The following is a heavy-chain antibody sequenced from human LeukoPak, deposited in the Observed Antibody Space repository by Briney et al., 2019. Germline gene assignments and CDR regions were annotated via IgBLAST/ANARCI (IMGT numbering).Heavy chain of an antibody. CDR2: IYYSGST. D-gene: IGHD2-2*01. J-gene: IGHJ4*02. V-gene: IGHV4-39*01. Sequence: SETLSLTCTVSGGSISSSSYYWGWIRQPPGKGLEWLGTIYYSGSTYYNPSLKSRATISVDASKNQFSLKLSSVTAADTAVYYCARLPQPSPAYFFDYWGQGTLVTVSS. CDR3: ARLPQPSPAYFFDY. CDR1: GGSISSSSYY.